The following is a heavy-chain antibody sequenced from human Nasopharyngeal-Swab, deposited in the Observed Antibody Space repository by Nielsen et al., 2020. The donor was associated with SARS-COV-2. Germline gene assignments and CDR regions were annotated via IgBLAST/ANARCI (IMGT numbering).Heavy chain of an antibody. Sequence: GGSLRLSCAASGFSFSIYLMHWVRQPPGKGLVWVSGISSDESTTTYADSVKGRFTISRDNTKNTLYLQMNSLRAEDTAVYYCARDSPWQELDYWGQGTLVTVSS. J-gene: IGHJ4*02. D-gene: IGHD1-1*01. CDR2: ISSDESTT. CDR1: GFSFSIYL. V-gene: IGHV3-74*01. CDR3: ARDSPWQELDY.